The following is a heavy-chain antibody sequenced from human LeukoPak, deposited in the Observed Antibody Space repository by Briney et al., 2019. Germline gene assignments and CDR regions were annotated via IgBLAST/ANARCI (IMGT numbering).Heavy chain of an antibody. V-gene: IGHV4-34*01. CDR3: ARGLEAASLDY. D-gene: IGHD6-13*01. CDR1: GGSFSGYY. Sequence: SETLSLTCAVYGGSFSGYYWSWIRQPPGKGLEWIGEINHSGSTNYNPSLKSRVTISVDTSKNQFSLKLSSVTAADTAVYYCARGLEAASLDYWGQGTLVTVSS. J-gene: IGHJ4*02. CDR2: INHSGST.